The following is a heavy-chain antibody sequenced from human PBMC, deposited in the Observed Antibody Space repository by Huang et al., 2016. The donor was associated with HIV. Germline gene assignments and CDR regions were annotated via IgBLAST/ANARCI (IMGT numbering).Heavy chain of an antibody. D-gene: IGHD2-8*01. CDR2: IRFDGNKK. Sequence: QVRLVESGGGVVQPGGSLTLSCEASGFTFSTFGMQWVRKAPGKGLEWVAHIRFDGNKKVYEESLKGRFTIFRENSKNTVYLEMNSLTGEDTAMYFCAKGGAGYHNGPEYWGQGTQVIVS. CDR1: GFTFSTFG. CDR3: AKGGAGYHNGPEY. J-gene: IGHJ4*02. V-gene: IGHV3-30*02.